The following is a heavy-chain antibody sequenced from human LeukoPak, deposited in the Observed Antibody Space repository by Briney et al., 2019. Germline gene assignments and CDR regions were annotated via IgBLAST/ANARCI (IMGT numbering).Heavy chain of an antibody. CDR2: IKRKSDGGTT. J-gene: IGHJ4*02. V-gene: IGHV3-15*01. Sequence: GGSLRLSCAASGFTFFNYWMSWVRQAPGKGLEWVGRIKRKSDGGTTDYAAPVKGRFTISRDDSKNTLYLQMNSLKSEDTAVYYCTTELDIRPNHYWGQGTLVTVSS. D-gene: IGHD3-22*01. CDR3: TTELDIRPNHY. CDR1: GFTFFNYW.